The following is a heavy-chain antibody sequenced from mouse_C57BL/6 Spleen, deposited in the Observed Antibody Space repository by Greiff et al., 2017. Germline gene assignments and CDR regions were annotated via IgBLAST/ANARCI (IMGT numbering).Heavy chain of an antibody. Sequence: EVQLQQSGAELVRPGASVKLSCTASGFNIKDDYMHWVKQRPEQGLEWIGWINPDNGDTDYASKFQGNATITADTSSNTAYLKLSSMTSEDTAVYYCKGNYGYAMDYWGQGTSVTVSS. CDR3: KGNYGYAMDY. V-gene: IGHV14-4*01. D-gene: IGHD2-1*01. CDR1: GFNIKDDY. J-gene: IGHJ4*01. CDR2: INPDNGDT.